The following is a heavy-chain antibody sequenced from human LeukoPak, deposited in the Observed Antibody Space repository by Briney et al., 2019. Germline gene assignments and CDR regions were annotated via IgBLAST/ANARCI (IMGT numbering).Heavy chain of an antibody. V-gene: IGHV4-59*01. CDR1: GGSISGFY. CDR3: ARDTRDAFDI. CDR2: VYYSGNT. J-gene: IGHJ3*02. Sequence: SETLSLTCTVSGGSISGFYWNWIRQPPGKALEWIGYVYYSGNTNYNPSLKSRVTISLDTSKNQFSLKLRSVTAADTAVYYCARDTRDAFDIWGQGTMVTVSS.